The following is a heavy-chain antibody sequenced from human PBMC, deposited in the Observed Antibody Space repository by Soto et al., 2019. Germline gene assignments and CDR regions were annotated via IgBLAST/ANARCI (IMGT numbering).Heavy chain of an antibody. CDR2: IYYSGST. J-gene: IGHJ2*01. CDR1: GGSISSGDYY. CDR3: ARDLGYYDSSGYRNWYFDL. Sequence: QVQLQESGPGLVKPSQTLSLTCTVSGGSISSGDYYWSWIRQPPGKGLEWIGYIYYSGSTYYNPSXXSRVTISVDTXXNXFXXKLSSVTAADTAVYYCARDLGYYDSSGYRNWYFDLWGRGTLVTVSS. D-gene: IGHD3-22*01. V-gene: IGHV4-30-4*01.